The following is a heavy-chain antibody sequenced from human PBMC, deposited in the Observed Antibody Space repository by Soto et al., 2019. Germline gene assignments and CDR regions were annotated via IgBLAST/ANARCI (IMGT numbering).Heavy chain of an antibody. J-gene: IGHJ3*02. CDR2: TYYRSKWYN. D-gene: IGHD1-1*01. CDR1: GDSVPSNSAA. CDR3: ASFPVLQNAFDI. Sequence: LSQTLSLTCAISGDSVPSNSAAWNWIRQSPSRGLEWLGRTYYRSKWYNDYAVSVKSRITINPDTSKNQFSLQLNSVTPEDTAVYYCASFPVLQNAFDIWGQGTMVTVSS. V-gene: IGHV6-1*01.